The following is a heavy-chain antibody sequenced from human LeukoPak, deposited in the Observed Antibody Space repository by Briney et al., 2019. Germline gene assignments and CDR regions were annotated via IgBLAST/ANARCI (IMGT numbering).Heavy chain of an antibody. CDR1: GGSISSYY. Sequence: SETLSLTCTVSGGSISSYYWSWIRQLPGKGLEWIGYIYYSGSTNYNPSLKSRVTISVDTSKNQFSLKLSSVTAADTAVYYCAHHYDSSGYYSLYGDAFDIWGQGTMVTVSS. V-gene: IGHV4-59*01. D-gene: IGHD3-22*01. CDR3: AHHYDSSGYYSLYGDAFDI. CDR2: IYYSGST. J-gene: IGHJ3*02.